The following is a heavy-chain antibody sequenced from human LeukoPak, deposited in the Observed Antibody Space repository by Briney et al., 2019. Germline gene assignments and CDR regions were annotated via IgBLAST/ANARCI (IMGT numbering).Heavy chain of an antibody. CDR1: GGSFSGYY. J-gene: IGHJ6*02. V-gene: IGHV4-34*01. D-gene: IGHD3-9*01. CDR3: ARESFDWLFDYYYYYGMDV. Sequence: SETLSLTCAVYGGSFSGYYWSWIRQPPGKGLEWIGEINHSGSTNYNPSLKSRVTISVDTSKNQFSLKLSSVTAADTAVYYCARESFDWLFDYYYYYGMDVWGQGTTVTVSS. CDR2: INHSGST.